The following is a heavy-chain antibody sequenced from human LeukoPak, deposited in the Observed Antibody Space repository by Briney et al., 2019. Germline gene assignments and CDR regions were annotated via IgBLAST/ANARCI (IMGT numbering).Heavy chain of an antibody. Sequence: SETLSLTCTVSGGSISSYYWSWIRQPPGKGLEWIGYIYYSGSTNYNPSLKSRVTISVDTSKNQCSLKLSSVTAADTAVYYCARDPGIAAAGLLDYWGQGTLVTVSS. V-gene: IGHV4-59*12. D-gene: IGHD6-13*01. CDR2: IYYSGST. CDR1: GGSISSYY. CDR3: ARDPGIAAAGLLDY. J-gene: IGHJ4*02.